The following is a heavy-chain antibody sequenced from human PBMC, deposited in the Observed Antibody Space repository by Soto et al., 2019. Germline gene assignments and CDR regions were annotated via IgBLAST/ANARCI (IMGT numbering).Heavy chain of an antibody. V-gene: IGHV4-31*03. D-gene: IGHD3-16*01. CDR1: GGSISSGGYY. J-gene: IGHJ5*02. CDR3: ARGGPRLGDPDNWFDP. Sequence: PSETLSLTCTVSGGSISSGGYYWSWIRQHPGKGLEWIGYIYYIGSTYYNPSLKSRVTISVDTSKNQFSLKLSSVTAADTAVYYCARGGPRLGDPDNWFDPWGQGTLVTVSS. CDR2: IYYIGST.